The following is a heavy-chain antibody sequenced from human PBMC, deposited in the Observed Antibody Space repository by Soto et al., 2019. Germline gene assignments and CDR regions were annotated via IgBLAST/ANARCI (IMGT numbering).Heavy chain of an antibody. CDR2: IYHSGAT. CDR3: AGSTVRIVAATLYDY. V-gene: IGHV4-4*02. J-gene: IGHJ4*02. CDR1: GDSIGSSNW. Sequence: QVQLQESGPGLVKPSGTLSLTCAVSGDSIGSSNWWSWVRQPPGKGLEWIGEIYHSGATNYGPSLRSRVTISLDMPENQFCLQLTSVTAADTAVYYCAGSTVRIVAATLYDYWGQGILVTVSP. D-gene: IGHD1-26*01.